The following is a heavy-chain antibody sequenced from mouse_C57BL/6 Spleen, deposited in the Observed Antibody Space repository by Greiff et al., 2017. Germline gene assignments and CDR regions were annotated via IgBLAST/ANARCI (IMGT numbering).Heavy chain of an antibody. J-gene: IGHJ4*01. V-gene: IGHV5-17*01. CDR3: ARDYGTPLAMDY. D-gene: IGHD1-1*01. CDR2: ISSGSSTI. CDR1: GFTFSDYG. Sequence: EVMLVESGGGLVKPGGSLKLSCAASGFTFSDYGMHWVRQAPEKGLEWVAYISSGSSTIYYADPVKGRFTISRDNAKNTLFLQMTSLRSEDTAMYYCARDYGTPLAMDYWGQGTSVTVSA.